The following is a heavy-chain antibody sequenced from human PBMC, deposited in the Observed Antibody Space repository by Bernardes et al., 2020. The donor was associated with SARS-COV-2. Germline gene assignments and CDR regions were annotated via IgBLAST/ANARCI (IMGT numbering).Heavy chain of an antibody. Sequence: ASVKVSCKASGSTFPSYEFNWVRQATGQGLEWMGWMNPNSGHTGYAQKFQGRVTMTRDTPITTAYMELSSLRSDDTAMYYCARGIYWFDYWGQGTLVTVSS. V-gene: IGHV1-8*01. CDR1: GSTFPSYE. J-gene: IGHJ5*01. CDR2: MNPNSGHT. CDR3: ARGIYWFDY.